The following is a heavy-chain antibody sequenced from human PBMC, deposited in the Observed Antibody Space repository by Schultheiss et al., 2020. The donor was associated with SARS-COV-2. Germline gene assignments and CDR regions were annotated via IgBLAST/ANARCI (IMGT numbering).Heavy chain of an antibody. Sequence: GGSLRLSCAASGFTFSSYAMHWVRQAPGKGLEYVSAISSNGGSTYYADSVKGRFTISRDNSKNTLYLQMSSLRAEDTAVYYCVKEAAVVVAAPTFDYWGRGTLVTVSS. J-gene: IGHJ4*02. D-gene: IGHD2-15*01. CDR2: ISSNGGST. V-gene: IGHV3-64D*06. CDR3: VKEAAVVVAAPTFDY. CDR1: GFTFSSYA.